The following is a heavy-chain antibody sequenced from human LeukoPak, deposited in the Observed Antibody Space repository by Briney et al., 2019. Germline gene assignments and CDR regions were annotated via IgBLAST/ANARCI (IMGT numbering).Heavy chain of an antibody. CDR1: GYTFTSYA. CDR2: INAGNGNT. Sequence: ASVKVSCKASGYTFTSYAMHWVRQAPGQRLEWMGWINAGNGNTKYSQKFQGRVTITADKSTSTAYMELSSLRSEDTAVYYCARAPSPYYYDSSAYYSDYWGQGTLVTVSS. D-gene: IGHD3-22*01. V-gene: IGHV1-3*01. CDR3: ARAPSPYYYDSSAYYSDY. J-gene: IGHJ4*02.